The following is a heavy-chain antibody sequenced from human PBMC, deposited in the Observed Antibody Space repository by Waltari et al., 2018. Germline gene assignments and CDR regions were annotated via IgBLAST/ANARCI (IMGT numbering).Heavy chain of an antibody. V-gene: IGHV3-21*01. D-gene: IGHD3-16*01. CDR2: ISSISNYM. CDR1: AFAVRRLP. Sequence: EVQLVESGGGLVKPGGSLRLSGSASAFAVRRLPLDWVRQAPGKGLEWVSSISSISNYMYYADSVKGRFTISRDNAKNSLYLQMNSLRAEGTAVYYCARDLAGTWGFGYWGQGALVTVSS. CDR3: ARDLAGTWGFGY. J-gene: IGHJ4*02.